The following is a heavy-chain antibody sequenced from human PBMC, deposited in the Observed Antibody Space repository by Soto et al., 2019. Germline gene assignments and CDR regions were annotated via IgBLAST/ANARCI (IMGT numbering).Heavy chain of an antibody. Sequence: EVQLVESGGGLVQPGGSLRLSCAASGFTVSSNYMSWVRQAPGKGLEWVSVIYSGGSTYYADSVKGRLTISRDNPKNSLYLQMKRLRAEDTAVYYCARNRFPAGMDVWGQGTTVTVAS. CDR3: ARNRFPAGMDV. D-gene: IGHD3-16*02. CDR2: IYSGGST. CDR1: GFTVSSNY. J-gene: IGHJ6*02. V-gene: IGHV3-66*01.